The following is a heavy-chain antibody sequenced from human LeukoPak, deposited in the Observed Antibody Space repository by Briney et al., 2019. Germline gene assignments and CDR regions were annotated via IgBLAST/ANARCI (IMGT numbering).Heavy chain of an antibody. V-gene: IGHV3-7*01. CDR1: GFTFSRYW. J-gene: IGHJ4*02. CDR3: ATRLATATVDPFDN. CDR2: IKQDGSEK. Sequence: GGSLRLSCAASGFTFSRYWMTWVRQAPGKGLEWVANIKQDGSEKYYVDSVKGRFTISRDNAKNSLYLQMNSLRAEDTAVYYCATRLATATVDPFDNWGQGTLVTVSS. D-gene: IGHD4-17*01.